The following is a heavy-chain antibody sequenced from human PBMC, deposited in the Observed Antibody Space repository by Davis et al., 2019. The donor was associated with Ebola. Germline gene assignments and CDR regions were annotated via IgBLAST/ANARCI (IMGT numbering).Heavy chain of an antibody. CDR3: ARATNIVVVPAAMTHYYYYGMDV. D-gene: IGHD2-2*01. CDR1: GFTFSSYS. Sequence: GESLKISCAAPGFTFSSYSMNWVRQAPGKGLEWVSYISSSGNTIYYADSVKGRFTISRDNAKNSLYLQMNSLRAEDTAVYYCARATNIVVVPAAMTHYYYYGMDVWGQGTTVTVSS. V-gene: IGHV3-48*04. CDR2: ISSSGNTI. J-gene: IGHJ6*02.